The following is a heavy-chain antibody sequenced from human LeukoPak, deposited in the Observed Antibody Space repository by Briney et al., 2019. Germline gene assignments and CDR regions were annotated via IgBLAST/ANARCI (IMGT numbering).Heavy chain of an antibody. CDR2: ISNSGHRT. D-gene: IGHD7-27*01. Sequence: GGSLRLSCAASGFTFDDYAMHWVRQTPGKGLQYVAAISNSGHRTHYVDSVQGRFTVSRDNSKNTLYLQMGSLRPEDTALYYCARGLSGSSDKWGQGVLVAVSS. J-gene: IGHJ1*01. V-gene: IGHV3-64*02. CDR1: GFTFDDYA. CDR3: ARGLSGSSDK.